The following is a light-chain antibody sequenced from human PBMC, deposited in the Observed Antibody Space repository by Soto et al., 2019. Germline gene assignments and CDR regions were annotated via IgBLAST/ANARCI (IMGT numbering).Light chain of an antibody. CDR3: CSFASSSTYV. J-gene: IGLJ1*01. V-gene: IGLV2-14*01. CDR1: SRDIGAYNL. CDR2: EVR. Sequence: QSVLTQPASVSGSPGQSITISCSGTSRDIGAYNLVSWYQQPPGKAPKLLIYEVRNRPSGISYRFSGSKSGNTASLTISGLQAEDEADYYCCSFASSSTYVFGTGTKVTVL.